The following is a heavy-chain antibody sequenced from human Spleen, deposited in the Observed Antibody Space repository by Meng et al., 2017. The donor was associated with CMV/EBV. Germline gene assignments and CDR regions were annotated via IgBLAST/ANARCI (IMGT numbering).Heavy chain of an antibody. CDR3: ARAYYYDSSAYYGEFYFDY. D-gene: IGHD3-22*01. V-gene: IGHV3-48*04. Sequence: GESLKISCAASGFTFSSYSMNWVRQAPGKGLEWVSYISSSSVTIFYADSVKGRFTISRDYARNSVHLQMNSLRAEDTAVYYCARAYYYDSSAYYGEFYFDYWGQGTLVTVSS. J-gene: IGHJ4*02. CDR1: GFTFSSYS. CDR2: ISSSSVTI.